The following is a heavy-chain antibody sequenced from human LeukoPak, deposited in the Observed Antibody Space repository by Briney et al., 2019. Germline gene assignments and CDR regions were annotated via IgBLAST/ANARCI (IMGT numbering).Heavy chain of an antibody. CDR1: GGSFSGYY. D-gene: IGHD6-13*01. V-gene: IGHV4-34*01. Sequence: SETLSLTCAVYGGSFSGYYWSWIRQPPGKGLEWIGEINHSGSTNYNPSLKSRVTISVDTSKNQFSLKLSSVTAADTAVYYCARATAPILRQQLAGVNIRTSSQNYFDYWGQGTLVTVSS. J-gene: IGHJ4*02. CDR3: ARATAPILRQQLAGVNIRTSSQNYFDY. CDR2: INHSGST.